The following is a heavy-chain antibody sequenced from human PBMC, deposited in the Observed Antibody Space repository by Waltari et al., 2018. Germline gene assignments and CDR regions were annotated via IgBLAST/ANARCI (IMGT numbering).Heavy chain of an antibody. CDR2: IRSKANSYAT. CDR1: GFTFSGSA. D-gene: IGHD3-10*01. CDR3: TRHEYGSGTDKFDY. V-gene: IGHV3-73*02. Sequence: EVQLVESGGGLVQPGGSLKLSCAASGFTFSGSAMQWVRQASGKGLEWVGRIRSKANSYATAYAASVKGRFTISRDDSKNTAYLQMNSLKTEDTAVYYCTRHEYGSGTDKFDYWGQGTLVTVSS. J-gene: IGHJ4*02.